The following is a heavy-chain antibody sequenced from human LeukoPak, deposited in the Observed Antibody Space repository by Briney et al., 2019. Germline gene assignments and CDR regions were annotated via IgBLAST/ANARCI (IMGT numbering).Heavy chain of an antibody. V-gene: IGHV3-21*06. CDR3: ATLGPTGGDFTYNWFDP. J-gene: IGHJ5*02. Sequence: GGSLRLSCAASGFAFSTYSMNWVRQAPGKGPEWVSCISSTSRYINYTESVKGRFTISRDSAKNSLYLQMSSLRVEDSAVYYCATLGPTGGDFTYNWFDPWGQGTLVTVSS. CDR1: GFAFSTYS. CDR2: ISSTSRYI. D-gene: IGHD2-21*02.